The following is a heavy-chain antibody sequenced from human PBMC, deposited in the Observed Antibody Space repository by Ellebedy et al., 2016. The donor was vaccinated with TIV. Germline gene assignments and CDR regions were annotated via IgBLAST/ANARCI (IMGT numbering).Heavy chain of an antibody. V-gene: IGHV4-59*01. D-gene: IGHD6-13*01. J-gene: IGHJ4*02. CDR1: GGSISSYY. Sequence: GSLRLXXTVSGGSISSYYWSWIRQPPGKGLEWIGYIYYSGSTNYNPSLKSRVTISVDTSKNQFSLKLSSVTAADTAVYYCASLSQQLAPDYWGQGTLVTVSS. CDR2: IYYSGST. CDR3: ASLSQQLAPDY.